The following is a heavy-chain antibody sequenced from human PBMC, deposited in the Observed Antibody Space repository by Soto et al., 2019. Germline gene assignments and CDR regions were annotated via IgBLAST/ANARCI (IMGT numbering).Heavy chain of an antibody. CDR1: GDTFNFYT. CDR2: IIPMLGMS. J-gene: IGHJ4*02. Sequence: QVQLVQSGAEVKTPGSSVKVACTASGDTFNFYTLSWVRQAPGQGLEWMGRIIPMLGMSNYAQKLQCRVTMIADKSTSTAYMGLISLRSEETALYYCVTNYGSGSAHFDTWGQGTLFTVSS. CDR3: VTNYGSGSAHFDT. D-gene: IGHD3-10*01. V-gene: IGHV1-69*02.